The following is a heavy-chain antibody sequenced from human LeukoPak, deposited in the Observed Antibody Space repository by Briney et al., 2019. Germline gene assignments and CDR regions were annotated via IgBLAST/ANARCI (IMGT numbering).Heavy chain of an antibody. CDR3: ARRDDILTGYLDY. V-gene: IGHV5-51*01. D-gene: IGHD3-9*01. Sequence: GESLQISFQGSGYSFTSYWIGWVRQMPGKRREWMGIIYPGDSDTRYSPSFQGQVTISADKSISTAYLQWSSLKASDTAMYYCARRDDILTGYLDYWGQGTLVTVSS. CDR1: GYSFTSYW. CDR2: IYPGDSDT. J-gene: IGHJ4*02.